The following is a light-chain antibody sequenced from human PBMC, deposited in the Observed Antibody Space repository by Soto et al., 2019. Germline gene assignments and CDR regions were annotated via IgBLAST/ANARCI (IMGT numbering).Light chain of an antibody. V-gene: IGKV3-20*01. J-gene: IGKJ1*01. CDR2: GAS. CDR3: MQAVQTAWT. Sequence: EIVLTQSPGTLSLSPGERATLSCRASQSVNSDYLAWYQQKPGQSPRLLIYGASSRASGIPDRFSGSGSGTDFTLKITRVEAEDVGVYYCMQAVQTAWTFGQGTKVDI. CDR1: QSVNSDY.